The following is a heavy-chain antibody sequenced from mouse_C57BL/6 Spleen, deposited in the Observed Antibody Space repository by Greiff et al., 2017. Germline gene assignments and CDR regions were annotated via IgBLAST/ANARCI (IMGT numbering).Heavy chain of an antibody. D-gene: IGHD1-1*01. Sequence: QVQLQQSGPELVKPGASVKLSCKASGYTFTSYDINWVKQRPGQGLEWIGWIYPRDGSTKYNEKFKGKATLTVDTSSSTAYMELHSLTSEDSAVYFCARAQFITTVVGDYFDYWGQGTTLTVSS. CDR2: IYPRDGST. CDR3: ARAQFITTVVGDYFDY. V-gene: IGHV1-85*01. J-gene: IGHJ2*01. CDR1: GYTFTSYD.